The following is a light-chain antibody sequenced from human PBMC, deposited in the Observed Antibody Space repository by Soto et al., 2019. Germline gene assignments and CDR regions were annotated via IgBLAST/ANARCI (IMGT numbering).Light chain of an antibody. CDR1: QGVRGH. V-gene: IGKV1-9*01. Sequence: DIPLTQYPSFLSASVGDRITITCRASQGVRGHLAWYQQKPGKAPKLLISATSSLQSGVPSRLSGSESGTEFTLTISSLQPEDFTTYASLQLDDDPLTFGGGNQVDIK. CDR3: LQLDDDPLT. CDR2: ATS. J-gene: IGKJ4*01.